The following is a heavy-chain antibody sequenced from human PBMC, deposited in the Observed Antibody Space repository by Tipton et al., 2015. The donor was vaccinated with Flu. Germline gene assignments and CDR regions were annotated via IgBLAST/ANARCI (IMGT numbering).Heavy chain of an antibody. Sequence: TLSLTCTVSGGSINSDSYYWGWIRQTPGKGLQWIGSIYYTGTTSYNPSLQGRVTISADRSKNQFSLEMSSLTAADTAVYYCAKEPPGYWGQGTLVTVSS. CDR2: IYYTGTT. J-gene: IGHJ4*02. CDR3: AKEPPGY. CDR1: GGSINSDSYY. V-gene: IGHV4-39*07.